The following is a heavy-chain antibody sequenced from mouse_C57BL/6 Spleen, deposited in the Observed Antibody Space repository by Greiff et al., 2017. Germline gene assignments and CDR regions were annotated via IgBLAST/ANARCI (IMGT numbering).Heavy chain of an antibody. V-gene: IGHV1-55*01. CDR2: IYPGSGST. D-gene: IGHD2-4*01. CDR1: GYTFTSYW. J-gene: IGHJ4*01. CDR3: ARGDYDDGYAMDY. Sequence: QVHVKQPGAELVKPGASVKMSCKASGYTFTSYWITWVKQRPGQGLEWIGDIYPGSGSTNYNEKFKSKATLTVDTSSSTAYMQLSSLTSEDSAVYYCARGDYDDGYAMDYWGQGTSVTVSS.